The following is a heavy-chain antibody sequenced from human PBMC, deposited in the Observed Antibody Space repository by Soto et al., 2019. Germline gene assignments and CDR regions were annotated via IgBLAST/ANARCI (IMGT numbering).Heavy chain of an antibody. CDR2: IYYSGST. J-gene: IGHJ6*02. D-gene: IGHD2-21*02. CDR3: ARDLWGYCGVDCYPLDV. Sequence: SVIMRVTWTVADGSIIGGGGCWICKRKHPGKGLEWIGYIYYSGSTNYNPSLKSRVTISVDTSKNQFSLRMNSVTAADTAVYYCARDLWGYCGVDCYPLDVWGQGTTVTVSS. CDR1: DGSIIGGGGC. V-gene: IGHV4-61*08.